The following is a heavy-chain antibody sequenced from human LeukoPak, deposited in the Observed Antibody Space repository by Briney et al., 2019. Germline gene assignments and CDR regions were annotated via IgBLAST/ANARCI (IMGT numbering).Heavy chain of an antibody. CDR2: IIPIFGTA. V-gene: IGHV1-69*13. J-gene: IGHJ3*02. CDR1: GYTFTSYA. D-gene: IGHD3-16*02. Sequence: ASVKVSCKASGYTFTSYAISWVRQAPGQGLEWMGGIIPIFGTANYAQKFQGRVTITADESTSTAYMELSSLRSEDTAVYYCARAAYDYVWGSYRHDAFDIWGQGTMVTVSS. CDR3: ARAAYDYVWGSYRHDAFDI.